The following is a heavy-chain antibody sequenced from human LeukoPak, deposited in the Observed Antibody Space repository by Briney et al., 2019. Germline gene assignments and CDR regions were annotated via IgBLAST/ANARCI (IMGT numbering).Heavy chain of an antibody. D-gene: IGHD6-13*01. CDR1: GFTFSNYG. J-gene: IGHJ3*02. CDR2: IWYDGSYK. V-gene: IGHV3-33*06. CDR3: AKKAGGIYAFDM. Sequence: GGSLRLSCAASGFTFSNYGMHWVRQAPGKGLEWVAVIWYDGSYKSYADSVKGRFTISRDNSRNTLYLQMNSLRAEDTAVYYCAKKAGGIYAFDMWGQGTVVAVSS.